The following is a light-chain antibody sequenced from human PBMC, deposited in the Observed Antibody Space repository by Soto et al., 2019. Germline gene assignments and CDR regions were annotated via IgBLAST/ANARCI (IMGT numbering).Light chain of an antibody. J-gene: IGLJ2*01. CDR1: SSNIGNNY. CDR3: GTWDSSLGGGVV. V-gene: IGLV1-51*02. CDR2: ENY. Sequence: QSVLTQPPSVSAAPGQKVTISCSGSSSNIGNNYVSWYQQLPGTAPKLLIYENYRRPSGIPDRFSGSKSGTSATLGITGLQTGDEADYYCGTWDSSLGGGVVFGGGTKLTVL.